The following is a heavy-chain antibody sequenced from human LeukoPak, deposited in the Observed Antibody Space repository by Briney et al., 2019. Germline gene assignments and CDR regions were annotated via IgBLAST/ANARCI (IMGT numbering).Heavy chain of an antibody. V-gene: IGHV3-20*04. CDR3: ARDKGIQYSSSLDY. D-gene: IGHD6-6*01. CDR1: GFSFSDYW. Sequence: GGSLRLSCGASGFSFSDYWMTWVRQAPGKGLEWVSGINWNGGSTGYADSVKGRFTISRDNAKNSLYLQMNSLRAEDTALYYCARDKGIQYSSSLDYWGQGTLVTVSS. CDR2: INWNGGST. J-gene: IGHJ4*02.